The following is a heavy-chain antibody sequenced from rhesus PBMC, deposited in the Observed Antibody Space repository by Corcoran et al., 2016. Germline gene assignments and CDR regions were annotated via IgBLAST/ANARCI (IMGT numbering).Heavy chain of an antibody. CDR2: ILPLVGIT. D-gene: IGHD4-23*01. CDR1: GYTFRLYA. V-gene: IGHV1-151*01. CDR3: ARGENSNYNY. Sequence: QVQLVQSGAEVKKPGASXKLSCKAYGYTFRLYAIRCVRQAPGTVLEWRGGILPLVGITNYAQKFQGRVTSTADTSTSTAYMELSSLRSEDTAVYYCARGENSNYNYWGQGVLVTVSS. J-gene: IGHJ4*01.